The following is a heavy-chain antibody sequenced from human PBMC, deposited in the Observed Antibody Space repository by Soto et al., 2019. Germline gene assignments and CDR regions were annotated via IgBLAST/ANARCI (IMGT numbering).Heavy chain of an antibody. D-gene: IGHD5-12*01. Sequence: GASVKVSCKASGYTFTGYYMHWVRQAPGQGLEWMGWINPNSGGTNYAQKFQGWVTMTRDTSISTAYMELSRLRSDDTAVYYCARDSGRHSGFAAHAFDIWGQGTMVTVSS. J-gene: IGHJ3*02. CDR3: ARDSGRHSGFAAHAFDI. V-gene: IGHV1-2*04. CDR2: INPNSGGT. CDR1: GYTFTGYY.